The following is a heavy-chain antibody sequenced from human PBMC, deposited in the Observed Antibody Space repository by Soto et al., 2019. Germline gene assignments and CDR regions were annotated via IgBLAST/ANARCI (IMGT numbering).Heavy chain of an antibody. D-gene: IGHD6-13*01. CDR2: IYYSGST. J-gene: IGHJ1*01. V-gene: IGHV4-39*01. CDR1: GGSISSSSYY. CDR3: ARPLLPGIAAAGLGGFQH. Sequence: PSETLSLTCTVSGGSISSSSYYWGWIRQPPGKGLEWIGSIYYSGSTYYNPSLKSRVTISVDTSKNQFSLKLSSVTAADTAVYYCARPLLPGIAAAGLGGFQHWGQGTLVTVSS.